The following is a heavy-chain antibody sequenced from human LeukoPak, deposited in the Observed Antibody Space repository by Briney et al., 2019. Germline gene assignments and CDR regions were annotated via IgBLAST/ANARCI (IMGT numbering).Heavy chain of an antibody. CDR1: GFTFSDYY. CDR3: ARETYYYDSSGYYYSRGKDY. Sequence: GGSLRLSCAASGFTFSDYYMSWIRQAPGKGLEWVSYISSSGSTIFYADSVKGRFTISRGNGKNSLYLQMNSLRAEDTAVYYCARETYYYDSSGYYYSRGKDYWGQGTLVTVSS. D-gene: IGHD3-22*01. CDR2: ISSSGSTI. J-gene: IGHJ4*02. V-gene: IGHV3-11*04.